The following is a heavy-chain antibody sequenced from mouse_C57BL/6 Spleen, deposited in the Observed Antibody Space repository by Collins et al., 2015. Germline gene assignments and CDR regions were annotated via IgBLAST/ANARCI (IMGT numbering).Heavy chain of an antibody. CDR3: ARHGSTYWYFDV. CDR2: INTYSGVP. V-gene: IGHV9-3*01. CDR1: GYTFTTYG. J-gene: IGHJ1*03. Sequence: QIQLVQSGPELKKPGETVKISCKASGYTFTTYGMSWVKQAPGKGLKWMGWINTYSGVPAYADDFKGRFAFSLETSASTASLQINNLKNEDTATYFCARHGSTYWYFDVWGTGTTVTVSS. D-gene: IGHD1-1*01.